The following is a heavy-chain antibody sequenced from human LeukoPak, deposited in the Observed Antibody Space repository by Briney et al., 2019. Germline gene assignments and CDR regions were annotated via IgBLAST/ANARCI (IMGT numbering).Heavy chain of an antibody. D-gene: IGHD3-10*01. V-gene: IGHV4-34*01. CDR2: INHSGST. Sequence: PSETLSLTCAVYGGSFSGYYWSWIRQPPGKGLEWIGEINHSGSTNYNPSLKSRVTISVDTSKNQFSLKLSSVTAADTAVYYCAKKPSPLLWFGELYPYYFDYWGQGTLVTVSS. CDR3: AKKPSPLLWFGELYPYYFDY. CDR1: GGSFSGYY. J-gene: IGHJ4*02.